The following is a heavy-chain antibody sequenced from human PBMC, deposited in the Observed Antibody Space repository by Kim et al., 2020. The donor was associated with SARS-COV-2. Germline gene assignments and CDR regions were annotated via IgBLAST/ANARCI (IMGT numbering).Heavy chain of an antibody. D-gene: IGHD3-3*01. V-gene: IGHV1-18*01. J-gene: IGHJ4*02. CDR3: ARSAYDFWSGYAFDA. Sequence: QGRLTMATDTSTNTAYMELRSLKSDDTAVYYCARSAYDFWSGYAFDAWGQGTLVTVSS.